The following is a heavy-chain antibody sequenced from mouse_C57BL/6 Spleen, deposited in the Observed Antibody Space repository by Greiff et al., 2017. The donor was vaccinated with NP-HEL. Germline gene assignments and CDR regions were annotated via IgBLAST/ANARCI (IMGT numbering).Heavy chain of an antibody. J-gene: IGHJ4*01. D-gene: IGHD4-1*02. CDR1: GYTFTSYW. CDR2: IDPSDSYS. V-gene: IGHV1-69*01. CDR3: ANWDYAMDY. Sequence: QVQLQQSGAELVMPGASVKLSCKASGYTFTSYWMHWVKQRPGQGLEWIGEIDPSDSYSNCNQKFKGKSTLTVDKSSSTAYMQLSSLTSEDSAVYYCANWDYAMDYWGQGTSVTVSS.